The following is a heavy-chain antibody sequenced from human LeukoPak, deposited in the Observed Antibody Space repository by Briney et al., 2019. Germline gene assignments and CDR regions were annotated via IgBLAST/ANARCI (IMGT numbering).Heavy chain of an antibody. V-gene: IGHV1-2*02. J-gene: IGHJ4*02. Sequence: SVKVSFKASGYTFTGYYMHWIRQAPGQGLEWMGWINPNSGGTNYAQKFQGRVTMTRDTAISTAYMELSRLRSDDTAVYYCARHPGGDYWGQGTLVTVSS. CDR3: ARHPGGDY. CDR2: INPNSGGT. CDR1: GYTFTGYY.